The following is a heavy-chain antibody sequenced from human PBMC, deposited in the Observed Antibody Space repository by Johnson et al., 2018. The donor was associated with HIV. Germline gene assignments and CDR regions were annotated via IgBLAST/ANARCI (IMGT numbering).Heavy chain of an antibody. J-gene: IGHJ3*02. CDR2: ISWNSGSI. D-gene: IGHD3-22*01. V-gene: IGHV3-9*01. CDR1: GFTFDDYA. CDR3: AKGFGPYYYDSSGPGAFDI. Sequence: VQLVESGGGLVQPGRSLRLSCAASGFTFDDYAMHWVRQAPGQGLEWVSGISWNSGSIGYADSVKGRFTISRDNAKNSLYLQMNSLRAEDTALYYCAKGFGPYYYDSSGPGAFDIWGQGTMVTVSS.